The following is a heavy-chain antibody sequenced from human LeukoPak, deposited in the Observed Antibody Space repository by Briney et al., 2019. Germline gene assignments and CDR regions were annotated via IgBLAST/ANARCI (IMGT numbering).Heavy chain of an antibody. D-gene: IGHD5-18*01. CDR1: GFTFSSYA. CDR3: ARDSYVLDY. Sequence: PGGSLRLSCAASGFTFSSYAMHWVRQAPGKGLEWVAVISYDGSNKYYADSVKGRFTISRDNSKNTLYLQMNSLRAEDTAVYYCARDSYVLDYWGQGTLVTVSS. CDR2: ISYDGSNK. J-gene: IGHJ4*02. V-gene: IGHV3-30*04.